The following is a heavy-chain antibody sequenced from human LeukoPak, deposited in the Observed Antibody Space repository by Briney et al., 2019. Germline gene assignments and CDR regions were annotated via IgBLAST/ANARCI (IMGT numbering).Heavy chain of an antibody. Sequence: MPSETLSLTCSVSDGSINSYYWNWIRRPPGKGLEWIGYIYYKGNTNYSPSLKSRVTMSVDTSKNLFSLKVSSVTAADTAVYYCARGRSNYYGMDVWGQGTTVTVSS. CDR1: DGSINSYY. D-gene: IGHD1-26*01. CDR3: ARGRSNYYGMDV. J-gene: IGHJ6*02. CDR2: IYYKGNT. V-gene: IGHV4-59*01.